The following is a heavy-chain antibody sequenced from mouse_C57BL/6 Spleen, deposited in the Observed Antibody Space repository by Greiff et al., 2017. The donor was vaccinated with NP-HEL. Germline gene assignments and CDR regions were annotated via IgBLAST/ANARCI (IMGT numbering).Heavy chain of an antibody. CDR3: ARVGDGYRDY. Sequence: QVQLQQPGAELVRPGSSVKLSCKASGYTFTSYWMHWVKQRPIQGLEWIGNIDPSDSETHYNQKFKDKATLTVDKSSSTAYMQLSSLTSEDSAVYYGARVGDGYRDYWGQGTTLTVSS. J-gene: IGHJ2*01. V-gene: IGHV1-52*01. D-gene: IGHD2-3*01. CDR2: IDPSDSET. CDR1: GYTFTSYW.